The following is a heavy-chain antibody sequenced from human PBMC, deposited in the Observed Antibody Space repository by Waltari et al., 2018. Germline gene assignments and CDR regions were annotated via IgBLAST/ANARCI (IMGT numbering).Heavy chain of an antibody. V-gene: IGHV3-30*02. Sequence: QVQLVESGGGVVQPGGSLRLSCAASGFTFSSYGMHWVRQAPGKGLEWVAFIRYDGSNKYYADSVKGRFTISRDNSKNTLYLQMNSLRAEDTAVYYCAKGAEPYCGGDCPQRSEFDYWGQGT. CDR3: AKGAEPYCGGDCPQRSEFDY. CDR1: GFTFSSYG. D-gene: IGHD2-21*01. CDR2: IRYDGSNK. J-gene: IGHJ4*02.